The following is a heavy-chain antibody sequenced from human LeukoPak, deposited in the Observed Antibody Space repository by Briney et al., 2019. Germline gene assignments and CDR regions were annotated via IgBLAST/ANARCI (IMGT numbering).Heavy chain of an antibody. CDR2: ISWNSGSR. CDR3: VKDSTYDSGGYYLY. CDR1: GFIFDDYA. Sequence: GGSLRLSCAASGFIFDDYAMHWVRQAPGKGLEWVSGISWNSGSRGYADSVKGRFTISRDNAKNSLYLQMNSLRAEDTALYYCVKDSTYDSGGYYLYWGQGTLVTVSS. J-gene: IGHJ4*02. V-gene: IGHV3-9*01. D-gene: IGHD3-22*01.